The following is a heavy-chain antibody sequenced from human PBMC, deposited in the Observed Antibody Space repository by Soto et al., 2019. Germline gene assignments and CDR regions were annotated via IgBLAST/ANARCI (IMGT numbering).Heavy chain of an antibody. CDR3: ARGIVVVPAANWFDP. D-gene: IGHD2-2*01. CDR2: TYYRSKWYN. J-gene: IGHJ5*02. Sequence: SQTLSLTCAISGDCVSSNSAAWNWIRQSPSRGLEWLGRTYYRSKWYNDYAVSVKSRITINQDTSKNQFSLQLNSVTPEDAAVYYYARGIVVVPAANWFDPWGQGTLVTVSS. V-gene: IGHV6-1*01. CDR1: GDCVSSNSAA.